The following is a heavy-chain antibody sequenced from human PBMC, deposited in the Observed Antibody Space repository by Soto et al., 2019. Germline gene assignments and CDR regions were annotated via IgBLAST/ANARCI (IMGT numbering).Heavy chain of an antibody. CDR3: ARAEVRGVIRGSYYYVMDV. D-gene: IGHD3-10*01. CDR2: IYYSGST. J-gene: IGHJ6*02. V-gene: IGHV4-61*01. CDR1: GGSVSSGNYY. Sequence: SETLSLTCTVSGGSVSSGNYYWSWIRQPPGKGLEWIGCIYYSGSTNYNPSLKSRVTISVDTSKNQFSLKLSSLTAADTAVYYCARAEVRGVIRGSYYYVMDVWGQGTTVTVSS.